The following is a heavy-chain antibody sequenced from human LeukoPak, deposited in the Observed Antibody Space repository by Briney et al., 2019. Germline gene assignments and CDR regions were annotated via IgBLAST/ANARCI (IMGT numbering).Heavy chain of an antibody. CDR1: GYTFTSYA. D-gene: IGHD5-24*01. Sequence: SVKVSCKASGYTFTSYAMHWVRQAPGQRLEWMGGIIPIFGTANYAQKFQGRVTITADTSTSTAYMELSSLRSEDTAVYYCAKTPVGMVTLDYWGQGTLVTVSS. J-gene: IGHJ4*02. CDR3: AKTPVGMVTLDY. V-gene: IGHV1-69*06. CDR2: IIPIFGTA.